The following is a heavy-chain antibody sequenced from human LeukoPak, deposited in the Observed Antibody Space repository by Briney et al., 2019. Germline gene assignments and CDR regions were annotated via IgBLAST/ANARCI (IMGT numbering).Heavy chain of an antibody. D-gene: IGHD2-2*01. CDR2: ISSSSSYI. CDR1: GGSISNRSYY. J-gene: IGHJ3*02. CDR3: ARVRVVPAAMVAFDI. V-gene: IGHV3-21*01. Sequence: ETLSLTCTVSGGSISNRSYYWGWIRQPPGKGLEWVSSISSSSSYIYYADSVKGRFTISRDNAKNTLYLQMNSLRAEDTAVYYCARVRVVPAAMVAFDIWGQGTMVTVSS.